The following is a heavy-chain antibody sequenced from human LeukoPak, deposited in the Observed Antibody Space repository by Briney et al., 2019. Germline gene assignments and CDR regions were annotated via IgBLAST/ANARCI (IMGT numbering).Heavy chain of an antibody. CDR1: GGSISSYY. CDR2: IYYSGST. V-gene: IGHV4-59*01. Sequence: SETLSLTRTVSGGSISSYYWSWIRQPPGKGLGWIGYIYYSGSTNYNPSLKSRVTISVDTSKSQFSLKLSSVTAADTAVYYCARGDYYDSSGYFDYWGQGTLVTVSS. CDR3: ARGDYYDSSGYFDY. J-gene: IGHJ4*02. D-gene: IGHD3-22*01.